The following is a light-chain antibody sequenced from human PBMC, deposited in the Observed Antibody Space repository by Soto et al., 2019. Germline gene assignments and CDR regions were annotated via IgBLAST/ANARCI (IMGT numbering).Light chain of an antibody. CDR3: QQYGGSQWT. CDR2: AAA. CDR1: QRVDNNY. V-gene: IGKV3-20*01. J-gene: IGKJ1*01. Sequence: EHVFTQSPETLCLSPGERPPLPSTSSQRVDNNYLAWYQQKPGQAPRTLIYAAASRAPGIPDRCRGSGGGTAVSLTISRLEPEDFSVYYCQQYGGSQWTFGQGTKVDIK.